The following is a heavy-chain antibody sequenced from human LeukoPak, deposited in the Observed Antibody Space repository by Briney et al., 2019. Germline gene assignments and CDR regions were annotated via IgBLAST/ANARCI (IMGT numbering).Heavy chain of an antibody. Sequence: SETLSLTCAVYGGSFSGYYWSWIRQPPGKGLEWIGEINHSGSTNYNPSLRSRVTISVDTSKNQFSLKLSSVTAADTAVYYCARRRYFDWLWPNWGQGTLVTVSS. J-gene: IGHJ4*02. CDR1: GGSFSGYY. D-gene: IGHD3-9*01. CDR2: INHSGST. V-gene: IGHV4-34*01. CDR3: ARRRYFDWLWPN.